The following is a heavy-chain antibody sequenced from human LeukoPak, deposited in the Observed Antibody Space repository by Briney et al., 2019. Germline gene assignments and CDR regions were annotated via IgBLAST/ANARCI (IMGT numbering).Heavy chain of an antibody. J-gene: IGHJ6*02. D-gene: IGHD6-6*01. CDR3: AREEYSSSSSSHYYYGMDV. Sequence: GSLRLSCAASGFTFSSYAMSWIRQPPGKGLEWIGEINHSGSTNYNPSLKSRVTISVDTSKNQFSLKLSSVTAADTAVYYCAREEYSSSSSSHYYYGMDVWGQGTTVTVSS. V-gene: IGHV4-34*01. CDR1: GFTFSSYA. CDR2: INHSGST.